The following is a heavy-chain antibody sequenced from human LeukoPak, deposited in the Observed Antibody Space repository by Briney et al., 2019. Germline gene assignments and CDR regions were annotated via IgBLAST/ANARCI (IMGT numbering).Heavy chain of an antibody. J-gene: IGHJ6*03. CDR2: INRDGSST. Sequence: PGGSLRLSCAASGIIFSNYWMHWVRQAPGKGLVWVSRINRDGSSTSYADSVKGRFTISRDNAKNTLYLQMNSLRAEDTAVYYCARSVTGTTRNPDYYYYMDVWGKGTTVTISS. V-gene: IGHV3-74*01. D-gene: IGHD1-20*01. CDR1: GIIFSNYW. CDR3: ARSVTGTTRNPDYYYYMDV.